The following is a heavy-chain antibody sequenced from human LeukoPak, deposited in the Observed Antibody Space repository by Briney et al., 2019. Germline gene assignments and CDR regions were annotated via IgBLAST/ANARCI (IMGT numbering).Heavy chain of an antibody. CDR1: GGSISSYY. J-gene: IGHJ6*02. Sequence: PSETLSLTCTVSGGSISSYYWSWIRQPPGKGLEWIGYIYYSGSTNYNPSLKSRVTISVDTSKKQFALKLSSVTAADTAVYYCARLRSSLWYGMDVWGQGTTVTVSS. D-gene: IGHD6-19*01. V-gene: IGHV4-59*08. CDR3: ARLRSSLWYGMDV. CDR2: IYYSGST.